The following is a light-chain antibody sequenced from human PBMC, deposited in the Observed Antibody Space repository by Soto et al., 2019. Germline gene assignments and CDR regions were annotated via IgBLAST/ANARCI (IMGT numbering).Light chain of an antibody. CDR3: QQLYSFPLT. CDR1: QDFSNF. Sequence: DIQMTQFPSTLSASIGDRVTITCRASQDFSNFLAWYQQKPGRAPKLLMYDASTLQSGVPSRFSGSGSGTEFTLTISSLQPEDFATYYCQQLYSFPLTFGGGTKVDIK. CDR2: DAS. J-gene: IGKJ4*01. V-gene: IGKV1-9*01.